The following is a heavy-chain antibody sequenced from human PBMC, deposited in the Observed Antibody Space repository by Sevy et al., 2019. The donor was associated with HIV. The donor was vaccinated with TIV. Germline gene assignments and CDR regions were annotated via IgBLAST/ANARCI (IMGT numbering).Heavy chain of an antibody. CDR2: IYYSGST. J-gene: IGHJ5*02. Sequence: SETLSLTCTVSGGSISSGDYYWSWIRQPPGKGLEWIGYIYYSGSTYYNPSLKSRVTISVDTSKNQFSLKLSSVTAANTALYYCDGYCSSTSCYRGVWFDPWGQGTLVTVSS. D-gene: IGHD2-2*02. CDR1: GGSISSGDYY. CDR3: DGYCSSTSCYRGVWFDP. V-gene: IGHV4-30-4*01.